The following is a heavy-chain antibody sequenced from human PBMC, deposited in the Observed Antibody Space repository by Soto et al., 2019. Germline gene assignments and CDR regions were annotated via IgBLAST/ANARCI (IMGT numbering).Heavy chain of an antibody. CDR3: ARVNEYGGNRGRSDWYFDL. V-gene: IGHV1-46*01. CDR1: GYTFTSYY. CDR2: INPSGGST. Sequence: ASVKVSCKASGYTFTSYYMHWVRQAPGQGLEWMGIINPSGGSTSYAQKFQGRVTMTRDTSTSTVYMELSSLRSEDTAVYYCARVNEYGGNRGRSDWYFDLWGRGTLVTVSS. J-gene: IGHJ2*01. D-gene: IGHD4-17*01.